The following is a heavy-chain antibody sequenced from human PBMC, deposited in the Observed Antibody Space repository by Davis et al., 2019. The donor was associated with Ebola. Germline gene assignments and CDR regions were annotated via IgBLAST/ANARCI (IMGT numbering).Heavy chain of an antibody. J-gene: IGHJ4*03. Sequence: AASVKVSCKASGYTFTSYAMHWVRQAPGQRLEWMGWINAGNGNTKYSQKFQGRVTITRDTSASTAYMELSSLRSEDTAVYYCARVLAFCSSTSCPGDYWGQGTTVTVSS. CDR1: GYTFTSYA. V-gene: IGHV1-3*01. D-gene: IGHD2-2*01. CDR2: INAGNGNT. CDR3: ARVLAFCSSTSCPGDY.